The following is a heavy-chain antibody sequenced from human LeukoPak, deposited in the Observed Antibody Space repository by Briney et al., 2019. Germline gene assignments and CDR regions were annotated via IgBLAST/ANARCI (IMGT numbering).Heavy chain of an antibody. V-gene: IGHV3-23*01. CDR3: AKSGSSSYFDSLRSLYIDY. CDR2: ISTSGGST. Sequence: PGGSLRLSCAASGFTFTSYAMSWVRQASGKGLEWVSAISTSGGSTYYADSVKGRFTISRDNSKNTLYLQMNGLRAEDTAVYYCAKSGSSSYFDSLRSLYIDYWGQGTLVTVSS. D-gene: IGHD3-22*01. J-gene: IGHJ4*02. CDR1: GFTFTSYA.